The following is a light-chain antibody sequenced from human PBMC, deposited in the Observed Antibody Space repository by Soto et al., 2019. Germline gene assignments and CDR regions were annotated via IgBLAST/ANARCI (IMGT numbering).Light chain of an antibody. CDR1: QGISSY. CDR2: GAS. Sequence: DLKLTQSPSFLSASVGDRVTITCRASQGISSYLAWYQQRPGKAPKLLMYGASTLQSGVPSRFRGSASGTTFTLTINNLQPEDFATYYCQQLNNFPRTFGQGTKVE. V-gene: IGKV1-9*01. J-gene: IGKJ1*01. CDR3: QQLNNFPRT.